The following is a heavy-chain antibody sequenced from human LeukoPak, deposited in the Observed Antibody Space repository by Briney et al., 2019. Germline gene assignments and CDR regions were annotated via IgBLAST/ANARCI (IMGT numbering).Heavy chain of an antibody. D-gene: IGHD3-10*01. CDR2: ISAYNGNT. CDR1: GYTFTSYG. V-gene: IGHV1-18*01. J-gene: IGHJ6*02. CDR3: ARVRDYYGSGYLYYYYGMDV. Sequence: ASVNVSCKASGYTFTSYGISWVRQAPGQGLEGMGWISAYNGNTNYAQKLQGRVNMTTDTSTSTAYMELRSLRADDTAVYYCARVRDYYGSGYLYYYYGMDVWGQGTTVTVSS.